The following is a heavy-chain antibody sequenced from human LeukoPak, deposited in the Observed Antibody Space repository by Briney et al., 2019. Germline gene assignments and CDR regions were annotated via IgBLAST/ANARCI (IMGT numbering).Heavy chain of an antibody. D-gene: IGHD2-21*01. CDR3: ARSFGFPFGYMDV. CDR1: GFTFSDYP. V-gene: IGHV3-30*04. CDR2: ISYDASND. Sequence: GGSLRLSCAASGFTFSDYPMYWVRQAPGKGLEWVAVISYDASNDFYRDSVRGRFTISRDNARNTVYLQMDTLKPEDTAVSYCARSFGFPFGYMDVWGKGTMVIVSS. J-gene: IGHJ6*03.